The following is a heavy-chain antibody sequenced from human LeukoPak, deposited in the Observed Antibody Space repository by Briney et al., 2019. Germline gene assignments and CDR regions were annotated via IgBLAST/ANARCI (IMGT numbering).Heavy chain of an antibody. CDR2: IHERGSA. Sequence: SETLSLTCNVSGHSYNTDSFWGWIRQPPGKGLEWIGSIHERGSAFYNPSLKSRVVISIDTSKNQFSLKVNSVLAADTAVYYCARAARPSNNWFDPWGQGTLVTVSS. CDR1: GHSYNTDSF. J-gene: IGHJ5*02. V-gene: IGHV4-38-2*02. D-gene: IGHD6-6*01. CDR3: ARAARPSNNWFDP.